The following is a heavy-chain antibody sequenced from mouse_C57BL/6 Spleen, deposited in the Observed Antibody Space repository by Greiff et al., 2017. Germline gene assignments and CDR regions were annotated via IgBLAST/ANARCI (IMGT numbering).Heavy chain of an antibody. CDR1: GYTFTSYW. CDR3: AREDYDGYPSYFDV. V-gene: IGHV1-55*01. D-gene: IGHD2-3*01. CDR2: IYPGSGST. J-gene: IGHJ1*03. Sequence: QVHVKQPWAELVKPGASVKMSCKASGYTFTSYWITWVKQRPGQGLEWIGDIYPGSGSTNYNEKFKSKATLTVDTSSSTAYMQLSSLTSEDSAVYYCAREDYDGYPSYFDVWGTGTTVTVSS.